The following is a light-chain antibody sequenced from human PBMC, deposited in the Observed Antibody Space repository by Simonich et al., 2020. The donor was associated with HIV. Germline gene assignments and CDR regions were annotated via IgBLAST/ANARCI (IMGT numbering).Light chain of an antibody. Sequence: DIVMTQSPDSLAVSLGERATINCKSSKSVLYSSNNKNYLAWYQQKPGQPPKLLIYLASTRESGVPDRFSGSGSGTDFTLTISSLQAEDVAVYYCQQYYSTPRTFGQGTKVEIK. J-gene: IGKJ1*01. CDR2: LAS. V-gene: IGKV4-1*01. CDR1: KSVLYSSNNKNY. CDR3: QQYYSTPRT.